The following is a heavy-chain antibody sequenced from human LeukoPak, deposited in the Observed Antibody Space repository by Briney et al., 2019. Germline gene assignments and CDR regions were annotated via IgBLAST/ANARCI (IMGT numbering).Heavy chain of an antibody. V-gene: IGHV1-69*13. Sequence: AASVTVSFKASGGTFINYASSWVRPAPGQGREGMGGIIPIFGTANYAQKFQGRVTITADESTSTAYMELSSLRSEDTAVYYCARGGIAAAGTYATHGIDYWGRGTLVTVSS. CDR3: ARGGIAAAGTYATHGIDY. D-gene: IGHD6-13*01. CDR2: IIPIFGTA. J-gene: IGHJ4*02. CDR1: GGTFINYA.